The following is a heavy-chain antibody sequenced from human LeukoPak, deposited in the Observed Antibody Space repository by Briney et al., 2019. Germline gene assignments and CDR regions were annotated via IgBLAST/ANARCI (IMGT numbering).Heavy chain of an antibody. Sequence: PGGSLRLSCAASGFTFSSYGMHWVRQAPGKGLEWVAFIRYDGSNKYYADSVKGRFTISRDNSKNTLYLQMNSLRAEDTAVYYCARGGLVSGAFDIWGQGTMVTVSS. J-gene: IGHJ3*02. V-gene: IGHV3-30*02. CDR1: GFTFSSYG. D-gene: IGHD6-19*01. CDR3: ARGGLVSGAFDI. CDR2: IRYDGSNK.